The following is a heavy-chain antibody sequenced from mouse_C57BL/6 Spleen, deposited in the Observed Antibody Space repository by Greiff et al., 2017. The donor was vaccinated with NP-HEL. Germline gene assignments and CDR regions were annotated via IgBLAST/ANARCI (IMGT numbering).Heavy chain of an antibody. CDR2: INPNNGGT. J-gene: IGHJ2*01. Sequence: EVQLQQSGPELVKPGASVKISCKASGYTFTDYYMNWVKQSHGKSLEWIGDINPNNGGTSYNQKFKGKATLTVDKSSSTAYMELRSLTSEDSAVYYCAAFTTVVFDYWGQGTTLTVSS. V-gene: IGHV1-26*01. CDR1: GYTFTDYY. CDR3: AAFTTVVFDY. D-gene: IGHD1-1*01.